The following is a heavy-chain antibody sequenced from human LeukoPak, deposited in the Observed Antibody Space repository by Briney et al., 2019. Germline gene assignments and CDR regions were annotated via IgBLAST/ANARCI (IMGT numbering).Heavy chain of an antibody. D-gene: IGHD6-13*01. CDR3: ARDIGSSSWYGGGWFDP. Sequence: GGTLRLSCAASGFTFSSYSMNWVRQAPGKGLEWVSSISSSSSYIYYADSVKGRFTISRDNAKNSLYLQMNSLRAEDTAVYYCARDIGSSSWYGGGWFDPWGQGTLVTVSS. CDR1: GFTFSSYS. CDR2: ISSSSSYI. J-gene: IGHJ5*02. V-gene: IGHV3-21*01.